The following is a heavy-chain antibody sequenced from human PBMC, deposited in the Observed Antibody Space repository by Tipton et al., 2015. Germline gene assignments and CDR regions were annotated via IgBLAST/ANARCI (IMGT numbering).Heavy chain of an antibody. D-gene: IGHD4-17*01. Sequence: TLSLTCTVSGGSINNYYWSWIRQPPGKGLEWIGYIYYSGSTNYNPSLKSRVTTSVDTSKNQFSLRLSSVTAADTAVYYCARHTVTTEFDAFDIWGQGASVTVSS. CDR3: ARHTVTTEFDAFDI. V-gene: IGHV4-59*07. CDR1: GGSINNYY. CDR2: IYYSGST. J-gene: IGHJ3*02.